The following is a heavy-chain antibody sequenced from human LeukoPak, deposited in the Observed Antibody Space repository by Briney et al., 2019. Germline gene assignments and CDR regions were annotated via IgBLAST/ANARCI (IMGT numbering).Heavy chain of an antibody. V-gene: IGHV4-4*09. Sequence: SETLSLTCTVSGDSITYYHWTWIRQPPGKALEWIGDIYPGGTTRYNPSLRSRTTISVDTSKNQFSLMLGSVTAADTALYYCARHVAHTPKIDFWGLGTLVTVSS. D-gene: IGHD2-21*01. CDR2: IYPGGTT. CDR3: ARHVAHTPKIDF. CDR1: GDSITYYH. J-gene: IGHJ4*02.